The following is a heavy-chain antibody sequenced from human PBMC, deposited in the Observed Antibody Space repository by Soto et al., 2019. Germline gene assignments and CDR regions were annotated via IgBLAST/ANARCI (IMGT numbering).Heavy chain of an antibody. CDR2: IKQDGSEK. V-gene: IGHV3-7*04. CDR1: GFTFSSYW. Sequence: EVQLVESGGGLVQPGGSLRLSCAASGFTFSSYWMSWVRQAPGKGLEWVANIKQDGSEKYYVDSVKGRITISRDNAKNSLYLQMNRLRAEDTAVYYGTRFYDDSSGCLPSTYYYYYGMDVWGQGTTVTVSS. CDR3: TRFYDDSSGCLPSTYYYYYGMDV. D-gene: IGHD3-22*01. J-gene: IGHJ6*02.